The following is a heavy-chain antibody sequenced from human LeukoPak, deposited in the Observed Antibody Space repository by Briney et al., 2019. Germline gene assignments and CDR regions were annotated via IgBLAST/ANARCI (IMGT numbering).Heavy chain of an antibody. V-gene: IGHV1-2*06. CDR2: IDRDSGVT. D-gene: IGHD3/OR15-3a*01. CDR1: GYTFTGYY. Sequence: APVKVSRKASGYTFTGYYIHWVRQAPGQGLEWMGRIDRDSGVTNSAQKFQARVTMTRDTSITTAYMELSGLRSDDTAVYYCARDQARTTTWYLYMNFWGQGTLVTVSS. CDR3: ARDQARTTTWYLYMNF. J-gene: IGHJ4*02.